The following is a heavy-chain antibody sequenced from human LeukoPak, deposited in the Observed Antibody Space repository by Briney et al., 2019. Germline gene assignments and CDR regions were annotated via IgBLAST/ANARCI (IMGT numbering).Heavy chain of an antibody. Sequence: GGSLRLSCEASGFTFNTYSMSWARQAPGKGLEWVSSIDSSGGYMFYADSVKGRFIISRDNAKDSLYLQMNSLRVEDTAVYYCLRGDRRDYWGQGTLVTVSS. V-gene: IGHV3-21*06. CDR2: IDSSGGYM. CDR3: LRGDRRDY. CDR1: GFTFNTYS. J-gene: IGHJ4*02.